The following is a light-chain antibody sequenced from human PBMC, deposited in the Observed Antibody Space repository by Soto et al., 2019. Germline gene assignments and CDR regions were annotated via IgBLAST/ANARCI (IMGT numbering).Light chain of an antibody. Sequence: EIVLTQSPATLSLSPGERATLPCRASQSVSSYLAWYQQKPGQAPRLLIYDASNRATGIPARFSGSGSGTDFTLTISSLEPKDFAVYYCQQRGSWPRTFGQGTKLEIK. CDR1: QSVSSY. J-gene: IGKJ2*01. V-gene: IGKV3-11*01. CDR3: QQRGSWPRT. CDR2: DAS.